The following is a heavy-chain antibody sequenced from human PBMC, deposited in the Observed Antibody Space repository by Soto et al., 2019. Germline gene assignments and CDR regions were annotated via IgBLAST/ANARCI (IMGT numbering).Heavy chain of an antibody. CDR1: GYSFTSYG. Sequence: XSVKVSFKASGYSFTSYGISWVRQAPGQGLEWMGWISAYNGNTNYAQKLQCRVTMTTDTSTSTAYMELRSLRSDDTAVYYCARLTIAARQFDPWGQGTLVTVSS. V-gene: IGHV1-18*04. D-gene: IGHD6-6*01. CDR2: ISAYNGNT. CDR3: ARLTIAARQFDP. J-gene: IGHJ5*02.